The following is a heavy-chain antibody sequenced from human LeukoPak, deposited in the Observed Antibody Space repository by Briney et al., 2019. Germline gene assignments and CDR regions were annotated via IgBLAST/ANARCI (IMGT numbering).Heavy chain of an antibody. CDR1: GYTFTDYY. D-gene: IGHD1-26*01. Sequence: GASVKVSCKASGYTFTDYYIYWVRQAPGQGLEWTGWINPNSGDTNYALRFQDRVTMTSDTSISTAYMELSRLRSDDTAVYYCARDAIGVVGTISWFDPWGQGTLVTVSS. CDR3: ARDAIGVVGTISWFDP. J-gene: IGHJ5*02. V-gene: IGHV1-2*02. CDR2: INPNSGDT.